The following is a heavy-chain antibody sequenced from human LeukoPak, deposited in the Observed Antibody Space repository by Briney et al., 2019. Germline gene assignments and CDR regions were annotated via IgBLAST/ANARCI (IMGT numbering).Heavy chain of an antibody. J-gene: IGHJ4*02. D-gene: IGHD3-10*01. CDR3: ARRGYYGSGKID. V-gene: IGHV1-69*05. CDR1: GGTFSSYA. Sequence: ASVKVSCKASGGTFSSYAISWVRQAPGQGLEWMGRIIPIFGTANYAQKFQGRVTITTDESTSTAYMELSSLRSEDTAVYYCARRGYYGSGKIDWGQGTLVTVSS. CDR2: IIPIFGTA.